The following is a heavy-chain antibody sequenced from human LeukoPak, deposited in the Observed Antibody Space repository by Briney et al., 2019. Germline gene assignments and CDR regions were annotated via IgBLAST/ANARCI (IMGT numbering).Heavy chain of an antibody. J-gene: IGHJ3*02. V-gene: IGHV4-4*07. Sequence: SETLSLTCTVSGGSISSYYWSWIRQPAGKGLEWIGRIYTSGSTNYNPSLKSRVTMSVDTSKNQFSLKLSSVTAADTAVYYCARGKRYCSSTSCYRGAFDIWGQGTMVTVSS. CDR1: GGSISSYY. CDR3: ARGKRYCSSTSCYRGAFDI. D-gene: IGHD2-2*01. CDR2: IYTSGST.